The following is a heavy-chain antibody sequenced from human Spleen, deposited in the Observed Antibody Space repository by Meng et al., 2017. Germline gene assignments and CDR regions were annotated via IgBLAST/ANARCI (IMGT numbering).Heavy chain of an antibody. D-gene: IGHD3-10*01. V-gene: IGHV3-7*01. CDR3: ARDEVMVRGVHTA. CDR1: GFTFSSYW. Sequence: GESLKISCAASGFTFSSYWMSWVRQAPGKGLEWVANIKQDGSEKYYVDSVKGRFTISRDNAKNSLYLQMNSLRAEDTAVYYCARDEVMVRGVHTAWGQGTLVTVSS. CDR2: IKQDGSEK. J-gene: IGHJ5*02.